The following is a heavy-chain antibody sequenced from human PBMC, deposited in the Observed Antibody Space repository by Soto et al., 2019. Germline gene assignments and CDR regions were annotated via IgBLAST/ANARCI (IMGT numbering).Heavy chain of an antibody. J-gene: IGHJ2*01. CDR1: GGTFSSYT. V-gene: IGHV1-69*02. D-gene: IGHD2-2*01. CDR2: IIPILGIA. CDR3: ARSGYCSSPSCYALSYWYFDL. Sequence: QVQLVQSGAEVKKPGSSVKVSCKASGGTFSSYTISWVRQAPGQGLEWMGRIIPILGIANYAQKFQGRVTITADKSTSTDYMELSSLRSEDTAVYYCARSGYCSSPSCYALSYWYFDLWGRGTLVTVSS.